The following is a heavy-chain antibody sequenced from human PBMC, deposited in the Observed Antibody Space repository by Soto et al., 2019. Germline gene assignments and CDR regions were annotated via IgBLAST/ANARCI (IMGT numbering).Heavy chain of an antibody. J-gene: IGHJ3*01. CDR2: ISSSSSYI. CDR3: ARGYRGVPSQYEVNDAFDL. D-gene: IGHD3-10*01. V-gene: IGHV3-21*01. CDR1: GFSFSSHS. Sequence: DVQLVESGGGLVKPGGSLRLSCAASGFSFSSHSMNWVRQAPGKGLEWVSSISSSSSYIYYADSMEGRFTISRDNAKNSRYLQRNSLRDEDTAVYYCARGYRGVPSQYEVNDAFDLWGQGTMVIVSS.